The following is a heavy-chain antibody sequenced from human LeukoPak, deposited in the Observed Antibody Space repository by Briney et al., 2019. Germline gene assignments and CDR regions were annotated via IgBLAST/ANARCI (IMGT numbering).Heavy chain of an antibody. J-gene: IGHJ4*02. Sequence: GGSLRLSCAASGFTFSSYAMHWVRQAPGKGLEYVSAISSNGGSTYYANSVKGRFTISRDNSKNTLYLQMGSLRAEDMAVYYCARGYDFWSGYWSHSDYWGQGTLVAVSS. CDR2: ISSNGGST. D-gene: IGHD3-3*01. CDR1: GFTFSSYA. V-gene: IGHV3-64*01. CDR3: ARGYDFWSGYWSHSDY.